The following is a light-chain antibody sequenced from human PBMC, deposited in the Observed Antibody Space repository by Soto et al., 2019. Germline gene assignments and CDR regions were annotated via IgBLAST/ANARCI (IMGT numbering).Light chain of an antibody. Sequence: QAALTQTASLSGSPGQSITISCTGTSSDVCGYNYVSWYQQHPGKAPKFMIYDVSNRPSGVSTRFSGSKSGNTASLTISGLQAEDEADYYCNSYTTSNTRQIVFGTG. V-gene: IGLV2-14*01. CDR3: NSYTTSNTRQIV. J-gene: IGLJ1*01. CDR1: SSDVCGYNY. CDR2: DVS.